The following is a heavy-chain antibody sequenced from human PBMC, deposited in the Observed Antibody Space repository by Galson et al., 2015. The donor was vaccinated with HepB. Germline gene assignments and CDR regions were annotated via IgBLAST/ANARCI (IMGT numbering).Heavy chain of an antibody. Sequence: QSGAEVKKPGESLKISCKGPGYRFTTSWIGWVRQMPGKGLAWMGIIYPGDSDTRYSSSFQGQVTISADKSISTAYLQWSGLKASDTAMYYCAKLFGVTADYWGQGTLVTVSS. D-gene: IGHD3-3*01. CDR1: GYRFTTSW. CDR2: IYPGDSDT. V-gene: IGHV5-51*01. J-gene: IGHJ4*02. CDR3: AKLFGVTADY.